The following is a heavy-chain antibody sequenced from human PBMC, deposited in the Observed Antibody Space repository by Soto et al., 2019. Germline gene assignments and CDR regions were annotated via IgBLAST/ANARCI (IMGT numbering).Heavy chain of an antibody. Sequence: QVQLVPSGAEVKKPGASVKVSCKASGYTFTSYYMHWVRQAPGQGLEWMGIINPSGGSTSYAQKFQGGVTMTRDTSTSTVYMELSSLRSEDTAVYYCARVSLNYDYGMDVWGRGTTVTVSS. D-gene: IGHD3-3*02. CDR1: GYTFTSYY. CDR3: ARVSLNYDYGMDV. J-gene: IGHJ6*02. V-gene: IGHV1-46*03. CDR2: INPSGGST.